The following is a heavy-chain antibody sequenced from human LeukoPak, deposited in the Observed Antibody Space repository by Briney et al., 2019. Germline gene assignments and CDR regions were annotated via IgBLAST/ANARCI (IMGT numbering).Heavy chain of an antibody. Sequence: GASVKVSCKASGYTFTGYYMHWVRQAPGQGLEWMGWINPNSGGTNYAQKFQGRVTMTRDTSISTAYMELSRLRSDDTAVYYCARRAGDYSHPYDYWGQGTLVTVSS. CDR1: GYTFTGYY. D-gene: IGHD3-22*01. CDR3: ARRAGDYSHPYDY. CDR2: INPNSGGT. J-gene: IGHJ4*02. V-gene: IGHV1-2*02.